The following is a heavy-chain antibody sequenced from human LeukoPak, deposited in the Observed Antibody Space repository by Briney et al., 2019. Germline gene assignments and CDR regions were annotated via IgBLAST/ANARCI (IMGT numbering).Heavy chain of an antibody. Sequence: PGGSLRLSCAASGFTFTTYAISWVRQAPGKGLDWVSGIRGSGSSTYYADSVKGRFTISRDNSKNTLYLQLNSLRVEDTAVYYCAKNSHYDYIWGATHWGQGTLLTVSS. D-gene: IGHD3-16*01. CDR3: AKNSHYDYIWGATH. CDR1: GFTFTTYA. CDR2: IRGSGSST. V-gene: IGHV3-23*01. J-gene: IGHJ4*02.